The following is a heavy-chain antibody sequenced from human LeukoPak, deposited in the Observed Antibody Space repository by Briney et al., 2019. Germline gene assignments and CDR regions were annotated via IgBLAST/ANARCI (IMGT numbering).Heavy chain of an antibody. CDR2: INPNSGGT. Sequence: ASVKVSCKASGYTFTGYYMHWVRQAPGQGLEWMGWINPNSGGTNYAQKFQGRVTMTRDTSISTAYMELSRLRSDDTAVYYCARDVFLERPTTETFDYWGQGTLVTVSS. CDR1: GYTFTGYY. V-gene: IGHV1-2*02. J-gene: IGHJ4*02. CDR3: ARDVFLERPTTETFDY. D-gene: IGHD3-3*01.